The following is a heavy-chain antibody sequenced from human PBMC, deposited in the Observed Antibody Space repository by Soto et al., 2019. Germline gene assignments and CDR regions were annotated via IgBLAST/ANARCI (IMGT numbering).Heavy chain of an antibody. D-gene: IGHD2-2*01. Sequence: EVQVVYSGGGPVQPGGSLRLSCAATGLTLSKYWMHWVRQAPGQGLVWVARINPDGTSSNTADSVRGRFSIFRDNAKNMVYLDSQRLRHEDTAVYSGVHSTTLDFLDPRGKGTLGTVSS. V-gene: IGHV3-74*01. CDR2: INPDGTSS. CDR3: VHSTTLDFLDP. CDR1: GLTLSKYW. J-gene: IGHJ5*02.